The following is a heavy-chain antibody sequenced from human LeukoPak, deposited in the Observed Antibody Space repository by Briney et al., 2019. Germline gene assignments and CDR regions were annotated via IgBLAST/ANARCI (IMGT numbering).Heavy chain of an antibody. Sequence: GGSLRLSCAASGFTFSSYAMSWVRQAAGRGLEWVSGISGSGGSTFYADSVKGRFTISRDNSKNTLFLQMNSLRAEDTAVYYCAKDRPAAILTYWGQGTLVTVSS. CDR2: ISGSGGST. J-gene: IGHJ4*02. CDR3: AKDRPAAILTY. D-gene: IGHD2-2*02. V-gene: IGHV3-23*01. CDR1: GFTFSSYA.